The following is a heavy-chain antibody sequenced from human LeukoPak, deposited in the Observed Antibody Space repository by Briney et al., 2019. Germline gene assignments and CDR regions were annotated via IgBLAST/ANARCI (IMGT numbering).Heavy chain of an antibody. CDR1: GFTFSDYY. J-gene: IGHJ4*02. D-gene: IGHD3-10*01. V-gene: IGHV3-11*04. CDR2: ISSSGSTI. Sequence: GGSLRLSCAASGFTFSDYYMSWIRQAPGKGLEWVSYISSSGSTIYYADSVKGRFTISRDNAKNTLYLQMNSLRAEDTAVYYCARESAYYAFDYWGQGTLVTVSS. CDR3: ARESAYYAFDY.